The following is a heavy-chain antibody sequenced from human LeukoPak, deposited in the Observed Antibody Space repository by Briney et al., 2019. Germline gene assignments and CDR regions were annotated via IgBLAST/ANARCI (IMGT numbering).Heavy chain of an antibody. CDR3: ARDRYYDSSGYLTGI. V-gene: IGHV4-31*03. J-gene: IGHJ3*02. CDR2: IYYSGST. CDR1: GGSISSGGYY. D-gene: IGHD3-22*01. Sequence: PSQTLSLTCTVSGGSISSGGYYWSWIRQHPGKGLEWIGYIYYSGSTYYNPSLKSRVTISVDTSKNQFSLKLSSATAADTAVYYCARDRYYDSSGYLTGIWGQGTMVTVSS.